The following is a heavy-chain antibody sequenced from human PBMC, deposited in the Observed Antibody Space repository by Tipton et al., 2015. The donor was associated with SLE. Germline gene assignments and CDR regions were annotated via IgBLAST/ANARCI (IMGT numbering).Heavy chain of an antibody. Sequence: TLSLTCTVSGGSISSGGYYWSWIRQHPGKGLEWIGYIYYSGSTNYNPSLKSRVTISVDTSKNQFSLKLSSVTAADTAVYYCARVGVFGVSECYFDYWGQGTLVTVSS. D-gene: IGHD3-3*01. CDR1: GGSISSGGYY. V-gene: IGHV4-31*03. CDR3: ARVGVFGVSECYFDY. J-gene: IGHJ4*02. CDR2: IYYSGST.